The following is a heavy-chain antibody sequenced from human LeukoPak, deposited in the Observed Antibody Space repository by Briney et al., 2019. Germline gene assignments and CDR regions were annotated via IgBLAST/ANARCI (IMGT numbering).Heavy chain of an antibody. D-gene: IGHD2-2*01. CDR2: IIPIFGTA. CDR3: ARALADCSSTSCFSYYYYYMDV. CDR1: GGTFSSYA. V-gene: IGHV1-69*06. Sequence: GASVKVSCKASGGTFSSYAISWVRQAPGQGLEWMGGIIPIFGTANYAQKFQGRVTITADKSTSTAYMELSSLRSEDTAVYYCARALADCSSTSCFSYYYYYMDVWGKGTTVTVSS. J-gene: IGHJ6*03.